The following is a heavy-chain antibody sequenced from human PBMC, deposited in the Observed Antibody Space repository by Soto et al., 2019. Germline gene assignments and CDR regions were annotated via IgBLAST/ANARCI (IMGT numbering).Heavy chain of an antibody. CDR1: GYSFTSYW. Sequence: GESLKISCKGSGYSFTSYWIGWVRQMPGKGLEWMGIIYPGDSGTRYSPSFQGQVTISADKSISTAYLQWSSLKASDTAMYYCARSAEYYYGSGSYYGWFDPWGQGTLVTVSS. J-gene: IGHJ5*02. V-gene: IGHV5-51*01. CDR2: IYPGDSGT. D-gene: IGHD3-10*01. CDR3: ARSAEYYYGSGSYYGWFDP.